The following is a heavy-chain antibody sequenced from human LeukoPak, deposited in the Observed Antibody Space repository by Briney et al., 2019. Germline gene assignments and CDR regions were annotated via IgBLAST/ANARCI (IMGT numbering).Heavy chain of an antibody. V-gene: IGHV4-59*01. CDR2: IYYSGST. J-gene: IGHJ4*02. Sequence: PSETLSLTCTVSGGSLSSYYWSWLRQPPGKGLEWIGYIYYSGSTNYNPSLKSRVTISVDTSKNQFSLKLSSVTAADTAVYYCASGGVYGDYWGQGTLVTVSS. CDR3: ASGGVYGDY. CDR1: GGSLSSYY. D-gene: IGHD3-16*01.